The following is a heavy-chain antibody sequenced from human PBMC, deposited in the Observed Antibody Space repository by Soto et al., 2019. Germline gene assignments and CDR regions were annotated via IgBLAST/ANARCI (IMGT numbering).Heavy chain of an antibody. CDR3: ARYSDRWVVNPLGVASPGAFDI. CDR2: IIPIFGTA. V-gene: IGHV1-69*01. Sequence: QVQLVQSGAEVKEPGASVKVSCKASGYTFSSYAISWVRQAPGQGLEWMGGIIPIFGTANYAQKFQGRVTITADESTSTAYMELSSLRSEDTAVYYCARYSDRWVVNPLGVASPGAFDIWGQGTMVTVSS. D-gene: IGHD1-26*01. CDR1: GYTFSSYA. J-gene: IGHJ3*02.